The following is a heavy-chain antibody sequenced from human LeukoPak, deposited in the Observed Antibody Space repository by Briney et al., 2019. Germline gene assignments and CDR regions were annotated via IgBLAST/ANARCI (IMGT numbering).Heavy chain of an antibody. CDR3: ARVGIAARGDAFDI. J-gene: IGHJ3*02. CDR1: GGSISSGSYY. D-gene: IGHD6-6*01. CDR2: IYTSGST. Sequence: SETLSLTCTVSGGSISSGSYYWSWIRQPAGKGLEWIGRIYTSGSTNYNPSLKSRVTISVDTSKNQFSLKLSFVTAADTAVYYCARVGIAARGDAFDIWGQGTMVTVSS. V-gene: IGHV4-61*02.